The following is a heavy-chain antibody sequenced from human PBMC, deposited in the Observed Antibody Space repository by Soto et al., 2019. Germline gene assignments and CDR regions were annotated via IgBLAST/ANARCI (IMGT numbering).Heavy chain of an antibody. V-gene: IGHV2-5*02. CDR2: MYWDDDK. CDR1: GFSLTTSGVG. J-gene: IGHJ4*02. CDR3: AHRVLRTVFGLVTTTAIYFDF. Sequence: QITLNESGPTVVRPTETLTLTCRFSGFSLTTSGVGVGWIRQSPGKAPEWLALMYWDDDKRYSASLKSRLTITQDTSKNQVVLTVSDLDPTDTATYYCAHRVLRTVFGLVTTTAIYFDFWGQGTPVAVSS. D-gene: IGHD3-3*01.